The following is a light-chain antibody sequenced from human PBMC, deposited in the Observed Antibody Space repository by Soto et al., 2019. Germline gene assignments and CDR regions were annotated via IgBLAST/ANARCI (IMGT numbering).Light chain of an antibody. V-gene: IGKV3-11*01. CDR3: QQRSNWPPQVA. CDR1: QSVSSY. CDR2: DAS. Sequence: EIVLTQSPATLSLSPGERATLSCRASQSVSSYLAWYQQKPGQAPRLLIYDASNRATGIPARFSGSGSGTDFTPTISSLEPEDFAVYYCQQRSNWPPQVAFGGGTKVDIK. J-gene: IGKJ4*01.